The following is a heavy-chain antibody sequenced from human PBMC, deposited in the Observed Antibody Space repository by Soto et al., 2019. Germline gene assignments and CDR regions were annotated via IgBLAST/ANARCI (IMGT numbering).Heavy chain of an antibody. CDR2: IKSKGSGGTT. CDR3: IWQADYIGSWH. Sequence: EVQLVESEGGLVKPGGSLRLSCAVSGIPFTDAWMNWVRQAPGKGLEWVGRIKSKGSGGTTDYAAPVKGRFTISRDDSKNTLYLKMDSLQIGDTAVYFCIWQADYIGSWHWGQGSLVTVSS. J-gene: IGHJ4*02. CDR1: GIPFTDAW. D-gene: IGHD5-12*01. V-gene: IGHV3-15*07.